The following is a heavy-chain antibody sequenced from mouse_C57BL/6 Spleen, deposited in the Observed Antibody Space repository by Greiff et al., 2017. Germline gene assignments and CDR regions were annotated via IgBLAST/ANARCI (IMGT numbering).Heavy chain of an antibody. Sequence: DVMLVESGGGLVKPGGSLKLSCAASGFTFSDYGMHWVRQAPEKGLEWVAYISSGSSTIYYADTVKGRFTISRDNAKNTLFLQMTSLRSEDTAMYYCAGAYYSNYVLYYYAMDNWGQGTSVTVSS. CDR3: AGAYYSNYVLYYYAMDN. V-gene: IGHV5-17*01. J-gene: IGHJ4*01. CDR1: GFTFSDYG. CDR2: ISSGSSTI. D-gene: IGHD2-5*01.